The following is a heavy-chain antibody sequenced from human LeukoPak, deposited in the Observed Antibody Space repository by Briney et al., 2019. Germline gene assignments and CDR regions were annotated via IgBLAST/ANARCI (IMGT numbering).Heavy chain of an antibody. Sequence: GGSLRLSCAASGFTFSSYAMSLVRQAPGKGLEWVSGTSGSGGETWYADSVKGRFTISRDNSKDTLYLQMNSLRAEDTAVYYCAKYYQNGQHDMFDYWGQGTLVTVSS. D-gene: IGHD2-2*01. CDR2: TSGSGGET. V-gene: IGHV3-23*01. CDR3: AKYYQNGQHDMFDY. CDR1: GFTFSSYA. J-gene: IGHJ4*02.